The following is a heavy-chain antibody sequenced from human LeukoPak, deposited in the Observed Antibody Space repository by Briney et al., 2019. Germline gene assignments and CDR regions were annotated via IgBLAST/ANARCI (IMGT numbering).Heavy chain of an antibody. D-gene: IGHD2-15*01. V-gene: IGHV3-23*01. CDR1: RFTLSSYW. CDR2: ISASGKTI. J-gene: IGHJ1*01. Sequence: GGSLRLSCVASRFTLSSYWMNWVRQAPGKGLEWVSGISASGKTIYYGDSVKGRVTISRDNSQNMLYLQMNNLRADDTAVYYCVKDSDIVVPIGPSWGQGAWSPSPQ. CDR3: VKDSDIVVPIGPS.